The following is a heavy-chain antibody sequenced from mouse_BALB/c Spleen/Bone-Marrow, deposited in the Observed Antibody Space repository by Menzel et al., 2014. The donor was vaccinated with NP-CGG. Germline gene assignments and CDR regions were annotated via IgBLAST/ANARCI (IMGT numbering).Heavy chain of an antibody. Sequence: EVQLQQSGPDLVKSSQSLSLTCTVTGYSITSGYNWHWIRQFPGNKLEWMGYIHYSGYTNYNPSLKSRISKNQFFLQLNSVTTEDTATYYCARGGYYGSSYFDYWGQGTTLTVSS. D-gene: IGHD1-1*01. CDR1: GYSITSGYN. V-gene: IGHV3-1*02. CDR3: ARGGYYGSSYFDY. J-gene: IGHJ2*01. CDR2: IHYSGYT.